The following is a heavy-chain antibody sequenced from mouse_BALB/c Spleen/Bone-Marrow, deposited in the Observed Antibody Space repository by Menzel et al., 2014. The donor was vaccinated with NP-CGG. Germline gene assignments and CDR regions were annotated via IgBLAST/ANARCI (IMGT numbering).Heavy chain of an antibody. CDR2: IDPANGNT. CDR3: ASYRYAWYFDV. J-gene: IGHJ1*01. Sequence: DVKLVESGAELVKPGASVKLSCTASGFNIKDTYMHWVKQRPEQGLEWIGRIDPANGNTKYDSKFQGKATITADTSSNTAYLQLSSLTSEDTAVYYCASYRYAWYFDVWGAGTTVTVSS. V-gene: IGHV14-3*02. CDR1: GFNIKDTY. D-gene: IGHD2-14*01.